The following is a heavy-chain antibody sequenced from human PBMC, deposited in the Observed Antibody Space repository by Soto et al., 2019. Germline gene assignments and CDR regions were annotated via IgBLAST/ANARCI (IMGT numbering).Heavy chain of an antibody. Sequence: SETLSLTCIVSGASISSADHYWSWIRQPPGKGLEWIGYIYYSGSTDHNPSLKSRVSISVDTSKNQFSLKLSSVTAADTAVYFCARDDPSNSNWGQGTLVTVSS. V-gene: IGHV4-30-4*01. CDR1: GASISSADHY. CDR2: IYYSGST. CDR3: ARDDPSNSN. D-gene: IGHD4-4*01. J-gene: IGHJ4*02.